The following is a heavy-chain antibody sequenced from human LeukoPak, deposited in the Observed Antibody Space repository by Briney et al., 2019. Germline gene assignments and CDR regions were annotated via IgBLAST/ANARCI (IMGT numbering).Heavy chain of an antibody. CDR1: GGSISSYY. V-gene: IGHV4-4*07. CDR3: ARQGCSGGSCYLDY. Sequence: SETLSLTCTVSGGSISSYYWSWIRQPAGEGLEWIGRIFGSGSTNYNPSLKSRLTMSVDTSKNQFSLKLTSVTAADTAVSYCARQGCSGGSCYLDYWGQGTLVSVSS. CDR2: IFGSGST. J-gene: IGHJ4*02. D-gene: IGHD2-15*01.